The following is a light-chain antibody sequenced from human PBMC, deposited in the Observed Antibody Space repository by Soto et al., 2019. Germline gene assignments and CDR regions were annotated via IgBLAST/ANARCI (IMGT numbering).Light chain of an antibody. J-gene: IGKJ1*01. Sequence: EIVMTQSPATLSVSPGERATLSCRASQSVRSNLAWHQQKPGQAPRLLIYAAPTRATGVPARFSGSGSGTEFTPTISSLQSEDFAVYYCQQYKNWPLWTFGQGTKVDIK. CDR3: QQYKNWPLWT. CDR2: AAP. V-gene: IGKV3-15*01. CDR1: QSVRSN.